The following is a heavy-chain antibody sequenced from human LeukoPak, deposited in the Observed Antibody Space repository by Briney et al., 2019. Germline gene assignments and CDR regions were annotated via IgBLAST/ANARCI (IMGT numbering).Heavy chain of an antibody. CDR2: ISSSSSYI. D-gene: IGHD3-22*01. CDR1: GFTFSSYS. V-gene: IGHV3-21*04. Sequence: GGSLRLSCAASGFTFSSYSMNWVRQAPGKGLEWVSSISSSSSYIYYADSVKGRFTISRDNAKNSLYLQMNSLRAEDTAVYYCARPPPRYYDSSGDYWGQGTLATVSS. J-gene: IGHJ4*02. CDR3: ARPPPRYYDSSGDY.